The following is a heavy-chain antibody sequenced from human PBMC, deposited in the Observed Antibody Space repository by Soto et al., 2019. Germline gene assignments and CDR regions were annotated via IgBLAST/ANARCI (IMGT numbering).Heavy chain of an antibody. V-gene: IGHV3-23*01. D-gene: IGHD2-15*01. Sequence: PGGSLRLSCAASGFTFSSYAMSLFRQALGKGLEWVSAISGSGGSTYYADSVKGRFTISRDNSKNTLYLQMNSLRAEDTAVYYCAKDLSDIVLDPFDYWSQGTFGTVSS. J-gene: IGHJ4*02. CDR1: GFTFSSYA. CDR2: ISGSGGST. CDR3: AKDLSDIVLDPFDY.